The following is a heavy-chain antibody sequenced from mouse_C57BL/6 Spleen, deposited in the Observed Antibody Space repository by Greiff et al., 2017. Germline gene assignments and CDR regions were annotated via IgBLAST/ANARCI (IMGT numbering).Heavy chain of an antibody. CDR3: ARFTTVVAKGWYFDV. CDR2: IDPEDGET. D-gene: IGHD1-1*01. Sequence: VQLQQSGAELVKPGASVKLSCTASGFNIKDYYMHWVKQRTEQGLEWIGRIDPEDGETKSAPKFQGKATITADTSSNTAYLQLSSLTSEDTAVYYCARFTTVVAKGWYFDVWGTGTTVTVSS. V-gene: IGHV14-2*01. J-gene: IGHJ1*03. CDR1: GFNIKDYY.